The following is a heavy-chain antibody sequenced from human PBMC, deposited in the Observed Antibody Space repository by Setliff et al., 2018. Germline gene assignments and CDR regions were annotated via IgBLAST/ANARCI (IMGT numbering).Heavy chain of an antibody. CDR1: GGSISTYY. D-gene: IGHD4-17*01. CDR3: AGHESDYGDYDDAFDI. CDR2: IYYSGRT. V-gene: IGHV4-59*08. J-gene: IGHJ3*02. Sequence: SETLSLTCTVSGGSISTYYWSWIRQPPGKGLEWIGYIYYSGRTNYNPSLRSRVTISVDTSKNQFSLKVSSVTAADTAVYYCAGHESDYGDYDDAFDIWGQGTMVTVSS.